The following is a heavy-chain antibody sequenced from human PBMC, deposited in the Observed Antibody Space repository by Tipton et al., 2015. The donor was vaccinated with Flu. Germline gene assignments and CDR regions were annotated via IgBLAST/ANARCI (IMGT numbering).Heavy chain of an antibody. CDR1: GFSLNTNKMC. J-gene: IGHJ4*02. Sequence: LVKPTQTLTLTCTFSGFSLNTNKMCVTWIRQPPGKALEWLARIDWDDDKYYSASLKTRLTISKDTSKNQVVLTMTNMEPVDAATYYCARIGGLQCSGAYYDYWGQGTPVTVPS. D-gene: IGHD2-15*01. CDR2: IDWDDDK. V-gene: IGHV2-70*11. CDR3: ARIGGLQCSGAYYDY.